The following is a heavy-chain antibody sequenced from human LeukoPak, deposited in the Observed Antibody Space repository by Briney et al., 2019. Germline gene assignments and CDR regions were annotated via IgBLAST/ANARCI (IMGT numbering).Heavy chain of an antibody. Sequence: PGGSLRLSCAASGFTFDDYAMHWVRQAPGKGLEWVSGISWNSGSIGYADSVKGRFTISRDNAKNSLYLQMNSLRAEDTALYYCAKDLKIAVAEAYYYGMDVWGQGTTVTVSS. D-gene: IGHD6-19*01. J-gene: IGHJ6*02. V-gene: IGHV3-9*01. CDR2: ISWNSGSI. CDR3: AKDLKIAVAEAYYYGMDV. CDR1: GFTFDDYA.